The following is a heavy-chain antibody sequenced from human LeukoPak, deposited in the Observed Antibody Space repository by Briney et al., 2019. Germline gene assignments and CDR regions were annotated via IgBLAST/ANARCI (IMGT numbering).Heavy chain of an antibody. J-gene: IGHJ4*02. CDR3: VRGSGWLEDY. V-gene: IGHV3-7*01. CDR2: IKQDGSEI. D-gene: IGHD3-22*01. CDR1: EFTFSNYW. Sequence: GGSLRLSCAASEFTFSNYWMSWVRQAPGKGLEWVANIKQDGSEINYVDSVKGRFTVSRDNAQNSLSLQMNSLRTEDTAVYYCVRGSGWLEDYWGQGTLVTVSS.